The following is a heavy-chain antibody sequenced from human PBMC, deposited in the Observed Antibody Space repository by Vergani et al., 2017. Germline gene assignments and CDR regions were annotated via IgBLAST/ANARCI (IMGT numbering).Heavy chain of an antibody. D-gene: IGHD2-2*01. J-gene: IGHJ4*02. CDR1: GYTFTSYD. V-gene: IGHV1-8*01. Sequence: QVQLVQSGAEVKKPGASVKVPCKASGYTFTSYDINWVRQATGQGLEWMGWMNPNSGNTGYAQKFQGRVTMTRNTSISTAYMELSSLRSEDTAVYYCARGWWGYCSSTSFYQFGYWGQGTLVTVSS. CDR2: MNPNSGNT. CDR3: ARGWWGYCSSTSFYQFGY.